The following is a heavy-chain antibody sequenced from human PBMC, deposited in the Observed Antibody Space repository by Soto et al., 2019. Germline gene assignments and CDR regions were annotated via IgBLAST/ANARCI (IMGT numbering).Heavy chain of an antibody. D-gene: IGHD6-19*01. CDR2: IYSGGST. CDR1: GFTVSSNY. V-gene: IGHV3-66*01. J-gene: IGHJ6*03. CDR3: ARDLRDIAVRSYYYYMDV. Sequence: GGSLRLSCAASGFTVSSNYMSWVRQAPGKGLEWVSVIYSGGSTYYADSVKGRFTISRDNSKNTLYLQMNSLRAEDTAVYYCARDLRDIAVRSYYYYMDVWGKGTTVTVSS.